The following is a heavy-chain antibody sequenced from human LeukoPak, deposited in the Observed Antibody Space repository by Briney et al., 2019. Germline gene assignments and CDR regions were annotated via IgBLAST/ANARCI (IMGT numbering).Heavy chain of an antibody. Sequence: GGSLRLSCAASGFTFSTYTMNWVRQAPGKGLEWVSFISSSSSSTIYYADSVKGRFTISRDNAKNSLYLQMNSLRDEDTAVYYCARDRGNYNDYWGQGTLVTVSS. D-gene: IGHD1-26*01. J-gene: IGHJ4*02. CDR3: ARDRGNYNDY. CDR2: ISSSSSSTI. V-gene: IGHV3-48*02. CDR1: GFTFSTYT.